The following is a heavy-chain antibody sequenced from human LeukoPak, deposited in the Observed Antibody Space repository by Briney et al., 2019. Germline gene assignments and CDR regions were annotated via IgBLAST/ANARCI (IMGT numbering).Heavy chain of an antibody. CDR2: IYHSGST. D-gene: IGHD6-19*01. CDR3: ARVRSSGWGKGFDY. CDR1: GGSISSSNW. V-gene: IGHV4-4*02. Sequence: SETLSLTCAVSGGSISSSNWWSWVRQPPGKGLEWIGEIYHSGSTNYNPSLKSRVTISVDKSKNQFSLNLTSVTAADTAVYYCARVRSSGWGKGFDYWGQGTLVTVSS. J-gene: IGHJ4*02.